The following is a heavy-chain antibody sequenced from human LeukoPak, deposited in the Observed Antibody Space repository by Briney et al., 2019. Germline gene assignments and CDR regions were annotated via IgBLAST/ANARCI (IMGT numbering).Heavy chain of an antibody. Sequence: ASVKASCKASGYTFTGYYMHWVRQAPGQGLEWMGWINPNSGGTNYAQKFQGRVTMTRDTSISTAYMELSRLRSDDTAVYYCASQQYSSSWYDYWGQGTLVTVSS. CDR3: ASQQYSSSWYDY. CDR1: GYTFTGYY. CDR2: INPNSGGT. D-gene: IGHD6-13*01. V-gene: IGHV1-2*02. J-gene: IGHJ4*02.